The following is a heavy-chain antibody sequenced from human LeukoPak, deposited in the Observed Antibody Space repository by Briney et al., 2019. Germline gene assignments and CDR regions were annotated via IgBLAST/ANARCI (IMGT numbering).Heavy chain of an antibody. CDR3: AREGTLGGYYYYDMDV. J-gene: IGHJ6*03. Sequence: SVTPSLTCTVSGGSTSSYYWSWIRQPPGKGLEWMGYIYYCGSTNYNPSLKSRVTISVDTSKNQFSLKLSSVTAADTAVYYCAREGTLGGYYYYDMDVWGKGTTVTVSS. V-gene: IGHV4-59*01. CDR2: IYYCGST. CDR1: GGSTSSYY. D-gene: IGHD3-16*01.